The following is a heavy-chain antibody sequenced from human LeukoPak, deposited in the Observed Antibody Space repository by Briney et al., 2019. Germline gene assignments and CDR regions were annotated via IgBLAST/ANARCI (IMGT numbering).Heavy chain of an antibody. D-gene: IGHD2-15*01. Sequence: GGSLRLSCAASGFTFSSYAMHWVRQAPGKGLERVAVILYDGSNKYYADSVKGRFTISRDNSKNTLYLQMNSLRAEDTAVYYCARDFSRRGYCSGGSCQYFQHWGQGTLVTVSS. J-gene: IGHJ1*01. CDR2: ILYDGSNK. V-gene: IGHV3-30-3*01. CDR1: GFTFSSYA. CDR3: ARDFSRRGYCSGGSCQYFQH.